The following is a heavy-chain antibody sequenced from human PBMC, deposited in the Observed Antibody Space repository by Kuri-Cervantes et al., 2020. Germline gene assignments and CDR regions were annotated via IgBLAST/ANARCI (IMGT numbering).Heavy chain of an antibody. Sequence: GGSLRLSCAASGLIFSNYGMHWVRQAPGKGLEWVAVISYDGSNKYYADSVKGRFTISRDNSKNTLYLQMNSLRAEGTAVYYCAKVQQHLRYFDWLGLDYWGQGTLVTVSS. CDR1: GLIFSNYG. V-gene: IGHV3-30*18. CDR3: AKVQQHLRYFDWLGLDY. CDR2: ISYDGSNK. D-gene: IGHD3-9*01. J-gene: IGHJ4*02.